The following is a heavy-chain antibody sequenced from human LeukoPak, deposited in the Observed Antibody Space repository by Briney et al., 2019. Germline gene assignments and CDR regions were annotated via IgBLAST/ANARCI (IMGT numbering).Heavy chain of an antibody. CDR1: GGSISSGSYY. V-gene: IGHV4-39*02. J-gene: IGHJ4*02. CDR3: AREYTMVRGYQGDDFDY. Sequence: SETLSLTCTVSGGSISSGSYYWGWIRQPPGKGLEWIGSIYYTGSTYYNPSLKSRVTISVDTTKNQFSLKLSSVTAADTAVYYCAREYTMVRGYQGDDFDYWGQGTLVTVSS. D-gene: IGHD3-10*01. CDR2: IYYTGST.